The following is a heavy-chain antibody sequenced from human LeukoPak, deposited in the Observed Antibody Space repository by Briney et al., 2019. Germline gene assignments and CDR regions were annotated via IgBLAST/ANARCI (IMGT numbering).Heavy chain of an antibody. D-gene: IGHD3-10*01. Sequence: ASVKVSCKASGYTFTSYAMHWVRQAPGQRLEWMGWINAGNGNTKYSQEFQGRVTITRDMSISTAYMELSRLRSDDTAVYYCASGLLWFGESDAFDIWGQGTMVTVSS. CDR1: GYTFTSYA. V-gene: IGHV1-3*01. CDR3: ASGLLWFGESDAFDI. J-gene: IGHJ3*02. CDR2: INAGNGNT.